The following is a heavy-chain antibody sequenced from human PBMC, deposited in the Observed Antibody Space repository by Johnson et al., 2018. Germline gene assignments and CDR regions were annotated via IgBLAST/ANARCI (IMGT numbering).Heavy chain of an antibody. CDR1: GFTVSSNY. J-gene: IGHJ6*03. CDR3: ARAMGPGGRDYGTIHFMDV. Sequence: VQLVQSGGGLVQPGGSLRLSCAASGFTVSSNYMTWVRQAPGKGLEWVSVIYSGGSIYYADSVKGRFTISRDNSKNTVYLQMNSLKAEDRAVYYCARAMGPGGRDYGTIHFMDVWGKGTTVTVSS. CDR2: IYSGGSI. V-gene: IGHV3-66*02. D-gene: IGHD5-18*01.